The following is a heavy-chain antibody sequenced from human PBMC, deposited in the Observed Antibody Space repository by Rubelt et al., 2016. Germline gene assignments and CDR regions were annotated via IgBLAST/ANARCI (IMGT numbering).Heavy chain of an antibody. CDR2: FDPEDGET. Sequence: QVQLVQSGAEVKKPGASVKVSCKVSGYTLTELSMHWVRQAPGKGLEWMGGFDPEDGETIYAQKFQGRVTMTEETYTDTAYMGLSSLRSEDTAVYYCATGIVVVPAHVPSRDYWGQGTLVTVSS. J-gene: IGHJ4*02. CDR1: GYTLTELS. D-gene: IGHD2-2*01. CDR3: ATGIVVVPAHVPSRDY. V-gene: IGHV1-24*01.